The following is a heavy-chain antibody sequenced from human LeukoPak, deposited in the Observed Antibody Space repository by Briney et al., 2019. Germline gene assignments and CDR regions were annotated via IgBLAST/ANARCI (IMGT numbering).Heavy chain of an antibody. CDR2: INHSGST. D-gene: IGHD3-22*01. CDR1: GGSFSGYY. CDR3: AGGPDYYDSSGYSYYFDY. V-gene: IGHV4-34*01. J-gene: IGHJ4*02. Sequence: PSETLSLTCAVYGGSFSGYYWSWIRQPPGKGLEWIGEINHSGSTNYNPSLKSRVTISVDTSKNQFSLKLSSVTAADTAVYYCAGGPDYYDSSGYSYYFDYWGQGTLVTVSS.